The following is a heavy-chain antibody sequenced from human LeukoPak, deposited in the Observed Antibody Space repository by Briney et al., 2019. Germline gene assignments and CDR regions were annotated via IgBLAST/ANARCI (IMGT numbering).Heavy chain of an antibody. J-gene: IGHJ4*02. Sequence: ASVKVSCKASGYTFTSYGISWVRQAPGQGLEWMGWISAYNGNTNYAQKFQGRVTMTRDTSISTAYMELSRLRSDDTAVYYCARAWIAAAGYYFDYWGQGTLVTVSS. D-gene: IGHD6-13*01. CDR1: GYTFTSYG. CDR3: ARAWIAAAGYYFDY. CDR2: ISAYNGNT. V-gene: IGHV1-18*01.